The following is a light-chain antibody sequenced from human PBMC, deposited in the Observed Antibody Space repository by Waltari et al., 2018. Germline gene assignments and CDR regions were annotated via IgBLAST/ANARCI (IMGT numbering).Light chain of an antibody. CDR1: SSDLGRFDL. CDR3: CSYAGSSSWV. CDR2: EAS. J-gene: IGLJ3*02. Sequence: QSALTQPASVSASPGQSITISCTGTSSDLGRFDLVSWFQQHPGEAPRLIIYEASKRPSGVSKRFSGSKSGTTASLTISGLQAEDEADYYCCSYAGSSSWVFGGGTKLTVL. V-gene: IGLV2-23*01.